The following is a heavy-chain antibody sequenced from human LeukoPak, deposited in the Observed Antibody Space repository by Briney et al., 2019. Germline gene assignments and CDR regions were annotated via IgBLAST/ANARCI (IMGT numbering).Heavy chain of an antibody. CDR2: IKQDGSEK. Sequence: GGSLRLSCAASGFTFSNYWMTWVRQAPGKGLEWVADIKQDGSEKYYVDSVKGRFTISRDNARNSLYLQMNNLRAGDTAMYYCARRAGDGGGPFDIWGQGTLVTVSS. J-gene: IGHJ3*02. CDR1: GFTFSNYW. CDR3: ARRAGDGGGPFDI. V-gene: IGHV3-7*01. D-gene: IGHD3-16*01.